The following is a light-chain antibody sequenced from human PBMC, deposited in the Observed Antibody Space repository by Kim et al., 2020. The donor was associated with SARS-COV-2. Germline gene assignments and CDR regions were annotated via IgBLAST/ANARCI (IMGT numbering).Light chain of an antibody. CDR2: DVI. CDR3: CSYGGNNDLL. Sequence: GQSVPISCTGSGNDVGYYNYVSWYQQHPGKVPKLIIFDVIKRPSGVPNRFSGSKSGNTASLTISGLQPEDEADYYCCSYGGNNDLLFGGGTKVTVL. CDR1: GNDVGYYNY. J-gene: IGLJ3*02. V-gene: IGLV2-11*03.